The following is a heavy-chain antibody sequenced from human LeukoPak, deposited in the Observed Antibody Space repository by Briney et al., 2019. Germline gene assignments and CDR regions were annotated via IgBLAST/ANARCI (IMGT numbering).Heavy chain of an antibody. D-gene: IGHD5-18*01. CDR3: TRETAMDYSYHGMDV. Sequence: SETLSLTCTVSGGSITGGYYWSWVRQYPGKGLEWIGYIYYSGSGYYHPSLRSRIVISVDTSKNLLSLKLTSVTAADTAVYYCTRETAMDYSYHGMDVWGKGTTVTVSS. V-gene: IGHV4-31*03. J-gene: IGHJ6*04. CDR2: IYYSGSG. CDR1: GGSITGGYY.